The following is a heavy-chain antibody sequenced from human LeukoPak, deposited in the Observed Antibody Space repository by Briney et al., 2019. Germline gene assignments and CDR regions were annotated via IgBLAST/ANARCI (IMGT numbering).Heavy chain of an antibody. Sequence: GESLKISCKGSGYSFTSYWIGWVRQMPGKGLEWMGIIYPDDSDTRYSPSFQGQVTISADKSISTAYLQWSSLKASDTAMYYCARRDILTGSRDAFDIWGQGTMVTVSS. CDR3: ARRDILTGSRDAFDI. D-gene: IGHD3-9*01. CDR1: GYSFTSYW. V-gene: IGHV5-51*01. J-gene: IGHJ3*02. CDR2: IYPDDSDT.